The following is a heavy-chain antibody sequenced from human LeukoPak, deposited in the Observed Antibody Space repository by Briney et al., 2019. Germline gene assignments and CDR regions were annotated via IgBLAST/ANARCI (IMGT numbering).Heavy chain of an antibody. Sequence: PGGSLRLSCAASGFTFNNYAMNWVRQAPGKGLEWVSSISGGGETTYYADSAKGRFTISRDNSQNTLYLQMNSLRAEDTAVYYCAKGILGYCSGGSCRLPFDIWGQGTMVTVSS. CDR2: ISGGGETT. D-gene: IGHD2-15*01. CDR3: AKGILGYCSGGSCRLPFDI. V-gene: IGHV3-23*01. CDR1: GFTFNNYA. J-gene: IGHJ3*02.